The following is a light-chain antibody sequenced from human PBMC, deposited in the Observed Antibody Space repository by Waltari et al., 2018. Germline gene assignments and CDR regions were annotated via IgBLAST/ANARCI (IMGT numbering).Light chain of an antibody. V-gene: IGLV1-40*01. CDR2: DNH. CDR3: QSYDSSLSDVV. Sequence: QSVLTQPPSVSGAPGQRVTISCTGSSSNFGSGYNVHWYQQLPGTAPTLLIYDNHERPSGVPYRFSGSKSGTSASLAITGLQAEDEADYYCQSYDSSLSDVVFGGGTKLTVL. CDR1: SSNFGSGYN. J-gene: IGLJ2*01.